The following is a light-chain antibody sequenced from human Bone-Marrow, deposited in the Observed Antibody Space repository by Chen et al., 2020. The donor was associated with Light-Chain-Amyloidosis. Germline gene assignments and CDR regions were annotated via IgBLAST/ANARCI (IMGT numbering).Light chain of an antibody. CDR1: QDVSSW. J-gene: IGKJ4*01. Sequence: DIHMTQSPSSVSASVGDRVAITCRASQDVSSWLAWYQQRPGKAPKLLIYTASSLQSGVPTRLSGSGSGTDITLAISSLQPEEFASYYCEETNTCDLAFGRGTRVEI. CDR2: TAS. V-gene: IGKV1-12*01. CDR3: EETNTCDLA.